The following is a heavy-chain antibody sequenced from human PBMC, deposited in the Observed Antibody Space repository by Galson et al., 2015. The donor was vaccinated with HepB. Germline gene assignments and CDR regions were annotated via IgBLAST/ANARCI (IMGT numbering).Heavy chain of an antibody. CDR1: GFTFSTYG. V-gene: IGHV3-74*01. Sequence: SLRLSCAASGFTFSTYGMHWVRQAPGKGLVWVSHIKGDGSRTNYADSVKGRFTISRDNAKNTVFLQMNSLRAEDTAVYYCAALAGWEVVFDYWGQGSLVTVSS. CDR2: IKGDGSRT. CDR3: AALAGWEVVFDY. J-gene: IGHJ4*02. D-gene: IGHD1-26*01.